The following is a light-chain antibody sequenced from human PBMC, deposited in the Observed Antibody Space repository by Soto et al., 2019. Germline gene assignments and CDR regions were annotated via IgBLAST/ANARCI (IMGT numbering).Light chain of an antibody. V-gene: IGKV3-11*01. Sequence: IELTQSPATLSCSVGDRATISCSASQSVRSWLAWYHQKPGKAPTLLSYDASNEDSDIPSRFSGSGSGTDFTLTNSSLQPEDFANYYCQQDNKSPLTFCGGTKEEIK. CDR3: QQDNKSPLT. J-gene: IGKJ4*01. CDR1: QSVRSW. CDR2: DAS.